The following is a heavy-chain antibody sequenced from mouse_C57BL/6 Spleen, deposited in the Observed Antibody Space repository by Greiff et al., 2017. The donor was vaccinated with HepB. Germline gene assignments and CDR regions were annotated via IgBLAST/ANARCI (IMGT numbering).Heavy chain of an antibody. Sequence: QVQLKESGPELVKPGASVKISCKASGYAFSSSWMNWVKQRPGKGLEWIGRIYPGDGDTNYNGKFKGKATLTADKSSSTAYMQLSSLTSEDSAVYCCAGRGFYCGSGYGYFDVWGTGTTVTVSS. CDR2: IYPGDGDT. V-gene: IGHV1-82*01. CDR1: GYAFSSSW. J-gene: IGHJ1*03. CDR3: AGRGFYCGSGYGYFDV. D-gene: IGHD1-1*01.